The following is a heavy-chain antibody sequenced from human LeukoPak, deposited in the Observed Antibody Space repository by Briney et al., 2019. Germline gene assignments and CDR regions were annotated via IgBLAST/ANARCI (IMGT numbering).Heavy chain of an antibody. V-gene: IGHV5-51*01. CDR3: ARSYYYGSGSYYKRPNHLFDP. CDR1: GYSFTSYW. Sequence: GESLQISCKGSGYSFTSYWIGWVRPRSGKGLEWMGIIYPGDSDTRYSPCFQGQVTISADKFISTAYLQWSNLQASDTAMYYCARSYYYGSGSYYKRPNHLFDPWGQGNLVTVSS. J-gene: IGHJ5*02. D-gene: IGHD3-10*01. CDR2: IYPGDSDT.